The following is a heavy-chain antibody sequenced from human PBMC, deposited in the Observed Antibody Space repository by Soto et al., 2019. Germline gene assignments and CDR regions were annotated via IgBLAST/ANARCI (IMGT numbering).Heavy chain of an antibody. CDR2: IYYRGTT. J-gene: IGHJ4*02. CDR3: VRYDSSGSFYNRFDS. CDR1: GASISPYY. V-gene: IGHV4-59*08. Sequence: PSETLSLTCTVSGASISPYYWSWIRQPPGKELEWIGYIYYRGTTNYSPSLKSRVTMSVDTSKNQFSLQLTSVTAADTAVYYCVRYDSSGSFYNRFDSWGQGILVTVSS. D-gene: IGHD3-22*01.